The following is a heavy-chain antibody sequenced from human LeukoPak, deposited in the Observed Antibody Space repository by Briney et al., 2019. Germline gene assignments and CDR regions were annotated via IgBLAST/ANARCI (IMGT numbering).Heavy chain of an antibody. D-gene: IGHD3-10*01. J-gene: IGHJ4*02. CDR3: ASFTMVRGSLDC. CDR2: IYYSGST. Sequence: PSETLSLTCTVSGGSISSYYWSWIRQPPGKGLEWIGYIYYSGSTNYNPSLKSRVTISVDTSKNQFSLKLSSVTAADTAVYYCASFTMVRGSLDCWGQGTLVTVSS. CDR1: GGSISSYY. V-gene: IGHV4-59*01.